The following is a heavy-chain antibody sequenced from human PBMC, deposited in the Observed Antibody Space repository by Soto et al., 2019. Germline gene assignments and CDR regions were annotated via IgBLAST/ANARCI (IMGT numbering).Heavy chain of an antibody. Sequence: ASVKVSCKASGYTFTSYGISWVRQAPGQGLEWMGWISAYNGNTNYAQKLQGRVTMTTDTSTGTAYMELRSLRSDDTAVYYCARDSVIVARNNWFDPWGQGTLVPVSS. D-gene: IGHD5-12*01. J-gene: IGHJ5*02. CDR1: GYTFTSYG. CDR2: ISAYNGNT. V-gene: IGHV1-18*01. CDR3: ARDSVIVARNNWFDP.